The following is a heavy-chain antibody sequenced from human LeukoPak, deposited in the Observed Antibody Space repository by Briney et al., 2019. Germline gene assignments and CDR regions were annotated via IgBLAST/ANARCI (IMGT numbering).Heavy chain of an antibody. CDR1: GFTFSDYY. CDR2: ISSSGSTI. CDR3: AGGVGTTRPDAFDI. Sequence: KTGGTLRLSCAASGFTFSDYYMSWIRQAPGKGPEWVSYISSSGSTIYYADSVKGRFTISRDNAKNSLYLQMNSLRAEDTAVYYCAGGVGTTRPDAFDIWGQGTMVTVS. D-gene: IGHD1-26*01. J-gene: IGHJ3*02. V-gene: IGHV3-11*01.